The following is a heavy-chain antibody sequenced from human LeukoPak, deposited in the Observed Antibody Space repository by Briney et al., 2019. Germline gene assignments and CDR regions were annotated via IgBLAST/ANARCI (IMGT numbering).Heavy chain of an antibody. CDR2: ISNGSSYI. CDR1: GFTFSSYS. J-gene: IGHJ3*02. CDR3: ARGDGATPPDVFDI. D-gene: IGHD3-10*01. Sequence: PGGSLRLSCAASGFTFSSYSMNWVRQAPGKGLQWVSSISNGSSYIYYADSVKGRFTISRDNAKNSLYLQMNSLRGEDTAVYYCARGDGATPPDVFDIWGQGTMVTVSS. V-gene: IGHV3-21*01.